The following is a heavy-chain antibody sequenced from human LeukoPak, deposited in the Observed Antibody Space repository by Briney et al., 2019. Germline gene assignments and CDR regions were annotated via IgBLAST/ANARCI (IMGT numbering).Heavy chain of an antibody. Sequence: PGGPLRLSCATSGFTFSDYYMTWIRQAPGKGLEWISYISGSGSTIYYADSMKGRFTISRDNAKSSLYLQMNSLRAEDTAVYYCARLPSGNFDFDHWGQGTLVAVSS. J-gene: IGHJ4*02. CDR1: GFTFSDYY. CDR2: ISGSGSTI. D-gene: IGHD4-23*01. CDR3: ARLPSGNFDFDH. V-gene: IGHV3-11*01.